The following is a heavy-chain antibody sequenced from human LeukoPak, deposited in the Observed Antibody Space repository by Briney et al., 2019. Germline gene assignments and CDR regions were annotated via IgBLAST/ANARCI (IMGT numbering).Heavy chain of an antibody. CDR1: GDSINTHF. CDR3: ARVGCSSTSCYASENWYDP. J-gene: IGHJ5*02. Sequence: SETLSLTCSVSGDSINTHFWTWIRQPAGKGLEWIGRVYHSGSANYNPPFKSRVTMSVDTSKNQFSLKLSSVTAADTAVYYCARVGCSSTSCYASENWYDPWGQGTLVTVSS. V-gene: IGHV4-4*07. D-gene: IGHD2-2*01. CDR2: VYHSGSA.